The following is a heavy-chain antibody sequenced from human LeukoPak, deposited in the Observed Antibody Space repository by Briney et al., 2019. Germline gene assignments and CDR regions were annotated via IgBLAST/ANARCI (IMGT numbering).Heavy chain of an antibody. CDR3: AITVTQLAYYYYGMDV. V-gene: IGHV1-18*01. Sequence: ASVKVSCKASGYTFTSYGISWVRQAPGQGLEWMGWISAYNGNTNYARKLQGRVTMTTDTSTSTAYMELRSLRSDDTAVYYCAITVTQLAYYYYGMDVWGQGTTVTVSS. D-gene: IGHD4-17*01. CDR1: GYTFTSYG. CDR2: ISAYNGNT. J-gene: IGHJ6*02.